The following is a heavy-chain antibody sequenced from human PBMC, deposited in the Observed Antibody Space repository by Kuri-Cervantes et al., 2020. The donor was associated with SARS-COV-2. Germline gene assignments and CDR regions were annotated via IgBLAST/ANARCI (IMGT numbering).Heavy chain of an antibody. V-gene: IGHV4-31*03. CDR2: IYYSGST. D-gene: IGHD4-23*01. Sequence: SLSLTCTVSGFTFSSGGYYWIWIRQHPGKGLEWIGYIYYSGSTYYNPSLKSRVTISVDTSKNQFSLKLSSVTAEDTAVYYCARVVRGPHGYCGNSFDYWGQGTLVTVSS. CDR1: GFTFSSGGYY. CDR3: ARVVRGPHGYCGNSFDY. J-gene: IGHJ4*02.